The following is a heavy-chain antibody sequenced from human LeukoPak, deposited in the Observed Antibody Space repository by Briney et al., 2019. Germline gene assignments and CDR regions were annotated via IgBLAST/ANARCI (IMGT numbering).Heavy chain of an antibody. D-gene: IGHD5-24*01. J-gene: IGHJ3*02. CDR3: ARPRDGDAFDAFNI. Sequence: GESLKISCQGYGYMFASHWIGWVRQMPGKGPEWLGIIYPGDSDTRYNPSFQGHVIISADKSNSVAYLQWTSLKALDTAMYYCARPRDGDAFDAFNIWGQGTMVIVSS. V-gene: IGHV5-51*01. CDR1: GYMFASHW. CDR2: IYPGDSDT.